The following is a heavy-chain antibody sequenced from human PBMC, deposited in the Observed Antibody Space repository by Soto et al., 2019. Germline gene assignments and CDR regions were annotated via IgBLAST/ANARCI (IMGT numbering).Heavy chain of an antibody. CDR3: ARGDWPTQMDV. Sequence: QVQLQESGPGLVKPSQTLSLTCTVSGGSISGGTYYWSWIRQPPGRGLEWIGYIYFSGSTYYNPSLKSRVIISVDTSKNQFSPRLSSVTAADTAVYYCARGDWPTQMDVWGQGTTVTVSS. D-gene: IGHD2-21*01. V-gene: IGHV4-31*03. J-gene: IGHJ6*02. CDR1: GGSISGGTYY. CDR2: IYFSGST.